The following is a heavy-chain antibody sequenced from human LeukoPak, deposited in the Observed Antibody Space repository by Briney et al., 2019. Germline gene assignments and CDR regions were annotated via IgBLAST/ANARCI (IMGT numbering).Heavy chain of an antibody. D-gene: IGHD2-15*01. CDR1: GFTFSSYA. CDR3: ATDMVVVVAANYFDY. CDR2: ISGSGGST. V-gene: IGHV3-23*01. Sequence: GGSLRPSCAASGFTFSSYAMSWVRQAPGKGLEWVSAISGSGGSTYYADSVKGRFTISRDNSKNTLYLQMNSLRAEDTAVYYCATDMVVVVAANYFDYWGQGTLVTVSS. J-gene: IGHJ4*02.